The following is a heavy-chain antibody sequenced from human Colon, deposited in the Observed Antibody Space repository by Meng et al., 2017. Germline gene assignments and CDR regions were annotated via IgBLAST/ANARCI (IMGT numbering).Heavy chain of an antibody. CDR3: ARVIYASGNMAHLDY. V-gene: IGHV4-4*02. Sequence: QVQLRHPGPGLVKPSGTLSLTCAVSGDSIRSSNWWSWVRQPPGRGLEWIGEIYHSGSTNYNPSLKNRVTMTVDKSKNEFSLTLSSVTAADTAFYYCARVIYASGNMAHLDYWGQGTLVTASS. D-gene: IGHD3-10*01. CDR1: GDSIRSSNW. CDR2: IYHSGST. J-gene: IGHJ4*02.